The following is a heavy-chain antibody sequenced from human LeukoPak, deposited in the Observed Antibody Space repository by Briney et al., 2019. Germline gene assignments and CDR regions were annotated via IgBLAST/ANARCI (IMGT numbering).Heavy chain of an antibody. J-gene: IGHJ4*02. Sequence: SETLSLTCTVSGGSISSSSYYWGWLRQPPGKGLEWIGSIYYSGSTYYNPSLKSRVTISVDTSKNQFSLKLSSVTAADTAVYYCARLGGYYYDSSDYYFDYWGQGTLVTVSS. CDR3: ARLGGYYYDSSDYYFDY. D-gene: IGHD3-22*01. CDR1: GGSISSSSYY. V-gene: IGHV4-39*01. CDR2: IYYSGST.